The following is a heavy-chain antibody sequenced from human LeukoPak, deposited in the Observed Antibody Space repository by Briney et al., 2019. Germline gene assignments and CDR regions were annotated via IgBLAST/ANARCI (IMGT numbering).Heavy chain of an antibody. CDR3: ARGEPSRKGIHYFDY. J-gene: IGHJ4*02. CDR2: INPNSGAT. V-gene: IGHV1-2*02. Sequence: GASVKVSCKASEYTFTDYYMHWVRQAPGQGLEWMGWINPNSGATNYAQKFQCRVTMTRDTSISTAYIELSSLRSDDTAIYYCARGEPSRKGIHYFDYWGQGALVSVSS. D-gene: IGHD1-14*01. CDR1: EYTFTDYY.